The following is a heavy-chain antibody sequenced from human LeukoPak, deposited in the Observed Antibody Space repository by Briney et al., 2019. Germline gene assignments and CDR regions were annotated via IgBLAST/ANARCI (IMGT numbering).Heavy chain of an antibody. CDR2: IIPIFGTA. Sequence: RASVKVSCKASGGTFSSYAISWVRQAPGQGLEWMGGIIPIFGTANYVQKFQGRVTITTDESTSTAYMELSSLRSEDTAVYYCARGYETVNYYGSGSYYNWFDPWGQGTLVTVSS. V-gene: IGHV1-69*05. D-gene: IGHD3-10*01. CDR1: GGTFSSYA. CDR3: ARGYETVNYYGSGSYYNWFDP. J-gene: IGHJ5*02.